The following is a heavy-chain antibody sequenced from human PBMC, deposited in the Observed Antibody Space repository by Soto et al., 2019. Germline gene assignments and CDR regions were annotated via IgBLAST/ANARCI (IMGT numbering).Heavy chain of an antibody. CDR1: GDSVSTNIAA. J-gene: IGHJ6*02. V-gene: IGHV6-1*01. Sequence: QALSLTSAISGDSVSTNIAAWSLIRHSPSRGLEWLGRTLYRSSKWYNEYAVSVKSRMTINPDTSKNQFSLQLNSVTPEDTAVYYCARDAAPTLNYPHGMDVWGQGTAVTVS. CDR2: TLYRSSKWYN. D-gene: IGHD1-7*01. CDR3: ARDAAPTLNYPHGMDV.